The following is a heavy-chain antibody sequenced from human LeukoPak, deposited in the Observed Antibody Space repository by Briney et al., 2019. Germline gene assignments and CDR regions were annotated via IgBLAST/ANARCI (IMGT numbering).Heavy chain of an antibody. D-gene: IGHD1-26*01. CDR1: GYTFTSYG. Sequence: ASVKVSCKASGYTFTSYGISWVRQAPGQGLEWMGWISAYNGNANYAQKLQGRVTMTTDTSTSTAYMELRSLRSDDTAVYYCARDRYSGSYFDYWGQGTLVTVSS. CDR3: ARDRYSGSYFDY. J-gene: IGHJ4*02. CDR2: ISAYNGNA. V-gene: IGHV1-18*01.